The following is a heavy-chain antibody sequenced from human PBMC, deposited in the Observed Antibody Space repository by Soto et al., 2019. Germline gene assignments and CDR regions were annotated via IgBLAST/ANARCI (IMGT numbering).Heavy chain of an antibody. Sequence: PGGSLRLSCAASGFSFNDAWMTWVRQSPGAGLEWVGRIKSKTDGGTTDYAAPVRGRFTISRDASKTTVYLQMNRLKTEDTAVYYCTTDPHSTGTKYWGQGTLVTAPQ. J-gene: IGHJ4*02. D-gene: IGHD1-1*01. V-gene: IGHV3-15*01. CDR1: GFSFNDAW. CDR2: IKSKTDGGTT. CDR3: TTDPHSTGTKY.